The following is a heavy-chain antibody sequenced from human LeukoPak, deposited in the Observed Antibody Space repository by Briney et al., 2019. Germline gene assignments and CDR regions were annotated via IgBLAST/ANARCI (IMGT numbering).Heavy chain of an antibody. J-gene: IGHJ3*02. Sequence: GSLRLSCAASGFTFSSYWMSWIRQPPGKGLEWIGYIYYSGSTNYNPSLKSRVTISVDTSKNQFSLKLSSVTAADTAVYYCARAERTAAFDIWGQGTMVTVSS. CDR3: ARAERTAAFDI. CDR2: IYYSGST. V-gene: IGHV4-59*01. CDR1: GFTFSSYW.